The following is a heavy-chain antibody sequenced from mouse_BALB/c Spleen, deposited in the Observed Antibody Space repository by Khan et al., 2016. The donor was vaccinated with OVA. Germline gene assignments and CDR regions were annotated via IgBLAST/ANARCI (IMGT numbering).Heavy chain of an antibody. Sequence: VQLKESGPGLVKPSQSLSLTCTVTGYSIPSGYGWNWIRQFPGNKLEWLGYISYSGSTNHNPSLKSRISITRDTSKNQFFLQLNSVTTEDTATYYCAKTARINYWGQGTTLTVSS. J-gene: IGHJ2*01. V-gene: IGHV3-2*02. CDR3: AKTARINY. CDR1: GYSIPSGYG. D-gene: IGHD1-2*01. CDR2: ISYSGST.